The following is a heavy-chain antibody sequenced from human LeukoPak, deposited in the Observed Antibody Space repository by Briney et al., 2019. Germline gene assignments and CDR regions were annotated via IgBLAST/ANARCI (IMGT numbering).Heavy chain of an antibody. CDR3: ARVNIVVVPAAITDYYYYMDV. J-gene: IGHJ6*03. CDR2: ISSSSTI. D-gene: IGHD2-2*01. V-gene: IGHV3-48*04. Sequence: GGSLRLSCAASGFTFSSYSMNWVRQAPGKGLEWVSYISSSSTIYYADSVKGRFTISRDNAKNSLYLQMNSLRAEDTAVYYYARVNIVVVPAAITDYYYYMDVWGKGTTVTVSS. CDR1: GFTFSSYS.